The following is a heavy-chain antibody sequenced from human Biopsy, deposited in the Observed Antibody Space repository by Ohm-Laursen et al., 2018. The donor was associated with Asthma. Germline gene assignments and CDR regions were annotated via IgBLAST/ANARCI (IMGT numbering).Heavy chain of an antibody. CDR1: SGYGGYMRSGNYY. D-gene: IGHD6-13*01. Sequence: TLSLTCSLSSGYGGYMRSGNYYWGWIRQPPGKGLEWIGSIYYSGTTYYNPSLESRVTLSADTSKNQFSLKLTSVTAADTAVYYCVRGSSSWHHGPFHYYYGLDVWGQGTTATVSS. V-gene: IGHV4-39*01. CDR2: IYYSGTT. CDR3: VRGSSSWHHGPFHYYYGLDV. J-gene: IGHJ6*02.